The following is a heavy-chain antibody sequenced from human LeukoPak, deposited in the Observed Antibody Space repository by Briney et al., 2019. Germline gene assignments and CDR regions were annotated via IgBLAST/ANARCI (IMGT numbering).Heavy chain of an antibody. CDR1: GYTFTGYY. J-gene: IGHJ4*02. D-gene: IGHD4-23*01. CDR3: ARDQRTVGFDY. V-gene: IGHV1-46*01. CDR2: INPSGGST. Sequence: ASVKVSCKASGYTFTGYYMHWVRQAPGQGLEWMGIINPSGGSTSYAQKFQGRVTMTRDTSTSTVYMELSSLRSEDTAVYYCARDQRTVGFDYWGQGTLVTVSS.